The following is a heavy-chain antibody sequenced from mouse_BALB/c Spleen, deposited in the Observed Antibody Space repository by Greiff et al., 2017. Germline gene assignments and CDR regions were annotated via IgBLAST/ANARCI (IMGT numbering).Heavy chain of an antibody. CDR2: IDPENGDT. J-gene: IGHJ1*01. V-gene: IGHV14-4*02. CDR1: GFNIKDYY. CDR3: NAGSTMITTGYFDV. D-gene: IGHD2-4*01. Sequence: VQLKQSGAELVRSGASVKLSCTASGFNIKDYYMHWVKQRPEQGLEWIGWIDPENGDTEYAPKFQGKATMTADTSSNTAYLQLSSLTSEDTAVYYCNAGSTMITTGYFDVWGAGTTVTVSS.